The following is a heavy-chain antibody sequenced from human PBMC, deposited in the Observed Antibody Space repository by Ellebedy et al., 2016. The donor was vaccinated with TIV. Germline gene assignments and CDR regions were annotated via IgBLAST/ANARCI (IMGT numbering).Heavy chain of an antibody. J-gene: IGHJ6*02. CDR2: ISWNSGSI. CDR1: GFTFDDYA. D-gene: IGHD2-21*01. V-gene: IGHV3-9*01. Sequence: SLKISXAASGFTFDDYAMHWVRQAPGKGLEWVSGISWNSGSIGYADSVKGRFTISRDNAKNSLYLQMNSLRAEDTALYYCAKDIASGLLYYGMDVWGQGTTVTVSS. CDR3: AKDIASGLLYYGMDV.